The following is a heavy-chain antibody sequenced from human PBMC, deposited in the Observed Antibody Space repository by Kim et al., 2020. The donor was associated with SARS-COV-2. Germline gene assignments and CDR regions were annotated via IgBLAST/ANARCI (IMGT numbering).Heavy chain of an antibody. V-gene: IGHV3-48*02. J-gene: IGHJ1*01. CDR3: ARWQHGGPAEYFQH. CDR2: ISTSSTNI. CDR1: GITFSNFN. D-gene: IGHD2-15*01. Sequence: GGSLRLSCAASGITFSNFNMNWVRQAPGKGLEWVSYISTSSTNIYYADSVKGRFTISRDNDKNSLYLQMNSLRDEDTAVYYCARWQHGGPAEYFQHWGQGTLVTVSS.